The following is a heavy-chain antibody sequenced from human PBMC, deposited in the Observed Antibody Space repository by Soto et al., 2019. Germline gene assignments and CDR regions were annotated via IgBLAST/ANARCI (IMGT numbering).Heavy chain of an antibody. CDR2: IYYSGTT. CDR1: SGSIGTYF. CDR3: ARGRGGTYDDFDI. Sequence: SETLSLTCTVSSGSIGTYFWSWIRQPPGKGLEWIGYIYYSGTTNYNPSLKSRVTIFLDTSKNQFSLRLSSVTAADTAVYYCARGRGGTYDDFDIWGQGTMVTVSS. V-gene: IGHV4-59*01. D-gene: IGHD1-26*01. J-gene: IGHJ3*02.